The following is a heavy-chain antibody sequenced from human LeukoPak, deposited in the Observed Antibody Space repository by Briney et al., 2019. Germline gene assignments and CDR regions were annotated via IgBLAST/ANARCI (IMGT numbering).Heavy chain of an antibody. J-gene: IGHJ4*02. Sequence: GGSLRLSCAASGFTFSSYAMSWVRQAPGKGLEWVSAIIGSGSSTYYADSVKGRFTISRDNSKNTLFLQMNSLGAEDTAVYYCAKDRAQQLVLDFWGQGTLVTVSS. CDR3: AKDRAQQLVLDF. CDR2: IIGSGSST. CDR1: GFTFSSYA. D-gene: IGHD6-13*01. V-gene: IGHV3-23*01.